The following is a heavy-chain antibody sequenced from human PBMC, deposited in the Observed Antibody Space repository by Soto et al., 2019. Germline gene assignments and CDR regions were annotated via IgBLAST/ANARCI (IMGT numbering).Heavy chain of an antibody. V-gene: IGHV4-59*08. CDR2: IYYSGST. J-gene: IGHJ6*03. CDR3: ARGGYYYYYYMDV. D-gene: IGHD2-15*01. CDR1: GGSISSYY. Sequence: SETLSLTCTVSGGSISSYYWSWIRQPPGKGLEWIGYIYYSGSTNYNPSLKSRVTISVDTSKNQFSLKLSSVTAADTAVYYCARGGYYYYYYMDVWGKGTTVTVSS.